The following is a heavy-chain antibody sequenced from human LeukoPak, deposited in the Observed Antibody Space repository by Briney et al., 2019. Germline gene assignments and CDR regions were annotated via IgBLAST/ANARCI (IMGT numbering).Heavy chain of an antibody. CDR3: ARSGYDFD. J-gene: IGHJ4*02. CDR2: IYYSGST. Sequence: SETLSLTCAVSGGSISSSNWWSWVRQPPGKGLEWIGYIYYSGSTNYNPSLKSRVTISVDTSKNQFSLKLSSVTAADTAVYYCARSGYDFDWGQGTLVTVSS. CDR1: GGSISSSNW. D-gene: IGHD5-12*01. V-gene: IGHV4-4*02.